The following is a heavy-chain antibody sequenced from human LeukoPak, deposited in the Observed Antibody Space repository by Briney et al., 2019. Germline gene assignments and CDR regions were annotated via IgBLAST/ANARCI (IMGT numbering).Heavy chain of an antibody. CDR1: GGSISSYY. D-gene: IGHD5-18*01. CDR2: IYYSGST. CDR3: ARVRGYSYGYYFYY. J-gene: IGHJ4*02. Sequence: PSETLSLTCTVSGGSISSYYWSWIRQPPGKGLEWIGYIYYSGSTNYNPSLKSRVTISVDTSKNQFSLKLSSVTAADTAVYYCARVRGYSYGYYFYYWGQGTPVTVSS. V-gene: IGHV4-59*01.